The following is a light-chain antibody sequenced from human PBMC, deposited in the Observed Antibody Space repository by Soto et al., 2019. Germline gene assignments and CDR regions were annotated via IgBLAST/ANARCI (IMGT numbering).Light chain of an antibody. CDR3: CSYAGRSTWV. CDR2: EAS. V-gene: IGLV2-11*01. Sequence: QSALTQPRSVSGSPGQSVTISCTGTSSDVGGYNYVSWYQQHPGKAPKLMIYEASQRPSGISHRFSGSKSGNTASLTISGLQTEDEANYYCCSYAGRSTWVFGGGTKVTVL. J-gene: IGLJ3*02. CDR1: SSDVGGYNY.